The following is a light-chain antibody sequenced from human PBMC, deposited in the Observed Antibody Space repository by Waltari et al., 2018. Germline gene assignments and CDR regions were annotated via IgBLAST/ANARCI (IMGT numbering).Light chain of an antibody. CDR2: KAS. CDR3: QQYRNLWT. Sequence: DIQMTQSPFTLPAYLGDRVPITCRASQSLSNWLAWYQQTPGKAPKVLIYKASTLESGVPSRCIGSGSGTEFTLTISSLQPDDFATDYCQQYRNLWTFGQGTKVEIK. J-gene: IGKJ1*01. CDR1: QSLSNW. V-gene: IGKV1-5*03.